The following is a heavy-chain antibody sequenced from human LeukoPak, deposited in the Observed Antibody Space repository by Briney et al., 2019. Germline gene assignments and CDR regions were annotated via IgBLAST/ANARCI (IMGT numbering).Heavy chain of an antibody. CDR1: GGSISSSPYY. Sequence: SETLSPTCTVSGGSISSSPYYWGWIRQPPGKGLEWIGAISNTGVTYYNPSLRSRVTIFADTSKNHFSLNLRSVTAADTALYYCASAPRQASIGGLDYWGQGTLVTVSS. CDR2: ISNTGVT. V-gene: IGHV4-39*02. J-gene: IGHJ4*02. CDR3: ASAPRQASIGGLDY. D-gene: IGHD3-16*01.